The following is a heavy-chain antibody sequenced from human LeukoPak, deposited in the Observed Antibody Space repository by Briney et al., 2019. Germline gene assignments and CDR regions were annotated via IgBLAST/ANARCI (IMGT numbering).Heavy chain of an antibody. D-gene: IGHD3-3*01. CDR1: GFTFSDYY. CDR3: ARVARYDFWCGYSCFDY. V-gene: IGHV3-11*06. J-gene: IGHJ4*02. Sequence: GGSLRLSCAASGFTFSDYYMSWIRQAPGKGLEWVSYISSSSSYTNYADSVKGRFTISRDNAKNSLYLQMNSLRAEDTAVYYCARVARYDFWCGYSCFDYWGQGTLVTVSS. CDR2: ISSSSSYT.